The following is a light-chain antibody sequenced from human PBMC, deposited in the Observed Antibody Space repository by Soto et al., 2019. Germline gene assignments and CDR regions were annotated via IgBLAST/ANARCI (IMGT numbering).Light chain of an antibody. V-gene: IGKV4-1*01. CDR3: QQYYSTPRWT. Sequence: DIVMTQSPDSLAVSLGERATINCESSQSVLYSSNNRNYLAWYQQKPGQPPKLLIYWASTREFGVPDRFSGSGSGTDFTLTISSLQAEDVAVYYCQQYYSTPRWTFGQGTKVEIK. J-gene: IGKJ1*01. CDR2: WAS. CDR1: QSVLYSSNNRNY.